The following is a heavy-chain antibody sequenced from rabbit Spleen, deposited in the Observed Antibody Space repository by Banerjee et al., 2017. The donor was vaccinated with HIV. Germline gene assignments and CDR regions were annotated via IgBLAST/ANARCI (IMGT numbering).Heavy chain of an antibody. CDR1: GFSFSSSYY. V-gene: IGHV1S45*01. D-gene: IGHD1-1*01. J-gene: IGHJ4*01. CDR2: IDAGTSGSA. Sequence: QEQLVESGGGLFQPEGSLTLTCKASGFSFSSSYYMCWVRQAPGKGLQWIACIDAGTSGSAAYASWAKGRFTISRTSSTTVTLQMTSLTDADTATYFCARDLTNIIGWNFGWWGPGTLVTVS. CDR3: ARDLTNIIGWNFGW.